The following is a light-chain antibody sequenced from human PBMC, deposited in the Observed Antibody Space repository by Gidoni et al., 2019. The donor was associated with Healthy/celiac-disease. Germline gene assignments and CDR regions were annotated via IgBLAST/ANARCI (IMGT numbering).Light chain of an antibody. J-gene: IGKJ1*01. Sequence: DILMTQSPSSLSASVGDRVTITCRASQSISSYLNWYQQKPGKAPKLLIYAASSLQSGVPSRFSGSGSGTDFTLTISSLQPEDFATYYCQQSYSTLWTFXXXTKVEIK. CDR2: AAS. CDR3: QQSYSTLWT. V-gene: IGKV1-39*01. CDR1: QSISSY.